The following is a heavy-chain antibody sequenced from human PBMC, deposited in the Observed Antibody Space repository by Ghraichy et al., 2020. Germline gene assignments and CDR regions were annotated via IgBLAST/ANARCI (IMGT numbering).Heavy chain of an antibody. J-gene: IGHJ4*02. D-gene: IGHD6-25*01. V-gene: IGHV4-39*02. CDR2: IFYSGNT. CDR3: TREAAGAADY. CDR1: GGSISTTSYH. Sequence: SETLSLTCIVSGGSISTTSYHWGWVRQPPGKGLEWIGSIFYSGNTYYSPSLQSRVTISVDTSKNRFSLTLSSMTAADTAVYFCTREAAGAADYWGQGTLVTVSS.